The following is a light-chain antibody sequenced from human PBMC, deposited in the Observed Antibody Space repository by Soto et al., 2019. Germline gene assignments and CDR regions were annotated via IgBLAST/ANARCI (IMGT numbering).Light chain of an antibody. CDR3: SSYAGNGNLDVI. Sequence: QSALTQPPSASGSPGQSVAISCSGSGSDDYDYVSWYQHHPGKAPKLIIYELNNRPSGVPDRFSGSKSGNTASLTVSGLQAEDEADYYCSSYAGNGNLDVIFGGGTKLTVL. CDR1: GSDDYDY. CDR2: ELN. J-gene: IGLJ2*01. V-gene: IGLV2-8*01.